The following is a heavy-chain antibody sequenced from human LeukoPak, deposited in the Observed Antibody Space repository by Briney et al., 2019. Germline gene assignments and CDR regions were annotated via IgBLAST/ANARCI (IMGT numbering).Heavy chain of an antibody. J-gene: IGHJ4*02. V-gene: IGHV4-39*07. D-gene: IGHD1-7*01. CDR3: ARAVRNWNYGYAFDY. CDR1: GGSISSSSYY. CDR2: IYYSGST. Sequence: SETLSLTCTVSGGSISSSSYYWGWIRQPPGKGLEWIGSIYYSGSTYYNPSLKSRVTISVDTSKNQFSLKLSSVTAADTAVYYCARAVRNWNYGYAFDYWGQGTLVTVSS.